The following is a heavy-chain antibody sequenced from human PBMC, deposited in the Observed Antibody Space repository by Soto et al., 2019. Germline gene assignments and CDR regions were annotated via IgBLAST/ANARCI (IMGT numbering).Heavy chain of an antibody. CDR1: GFTFSRYA. D-gene: IGHD3-22*01. CDR2: ISGSGGST. Sequence: WGSRRLSCAASGFTFSRYAMSWGRQAPGKGLEWVSAISGSGGSTYYADSVKGRSTISRDKSKNTLYLQMNSLRAEDTAVYYCAIPGYYYDSSGYYPYYFDYWGQGTLVTVSS. CDR3: AIPGYYYDSSGYYPYYFDY. J-gene: IGHJ4*02. V-gene: IGHV3-23*01.